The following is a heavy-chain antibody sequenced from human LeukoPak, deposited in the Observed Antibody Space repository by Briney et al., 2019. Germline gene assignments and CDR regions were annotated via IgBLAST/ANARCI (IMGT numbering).Heavy chain of an antibody. CDR1: GFTFSDYY. V-gene: IGHV3-11*01. D-gene: IGHD4-17*01. Sequence: GGSLRLSCAASGFTFSDYYMSWIRQAPGKGLEWVSYISSSGSTIYYADSVKGRFTISRDNAKNSLYLQMNSLRAEDTAVYCCARGPPQDYGDYLEHAFDIWGQGTMVTVSS. CDR3: ARGPPQDYGDYLEHAFDI. J-gene: IGHJ3*02. CDR2: ISSSGSTI.